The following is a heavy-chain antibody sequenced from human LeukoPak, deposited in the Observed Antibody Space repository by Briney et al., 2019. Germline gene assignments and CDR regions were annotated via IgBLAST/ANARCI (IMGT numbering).Heavy chain of an antibody. CDR1: GFTFSSYA. CDR2: VSGSGGST. D-gene: IGHD3-10*01. Sequence: GGSLRLSCAASGFTFSSYAMSWVRQAPGKGLEWVSAVSGSGGSTYYADSVKGRFTISRDNSKNTLYLQMNSLRAEDTAVYYCAKKGVDWFGAYYIDYWGQGTLVTVSS. V-gene: IGHV3-23*01. J-gene: IGHJ4*02. CDR3: AKKGVDWFGAYYIDY.